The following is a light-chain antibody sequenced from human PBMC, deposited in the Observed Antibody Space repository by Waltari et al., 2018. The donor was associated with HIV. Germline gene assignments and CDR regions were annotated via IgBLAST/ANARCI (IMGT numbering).Light chain of an antibody. J-gene: IGLJ3*02. V-gene: IGLV1-44*01. CDR2: SNN. CDR3: TTWDDSLNVLV. CDR1: RSNIGSNT. Sequence: QSVLTQPPSASGTPGQTVTISCSGSRSNIGSNTVNWYQHLPGPAPKLLIYSNNVRPSGVPDRFSGFKSGTSASLAISGLQSQDEADYYCTTWDDSLNVLVFGGGTEVTVL.